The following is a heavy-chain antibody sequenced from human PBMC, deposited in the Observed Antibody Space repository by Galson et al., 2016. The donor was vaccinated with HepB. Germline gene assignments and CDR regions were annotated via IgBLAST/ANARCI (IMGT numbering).Heavy chain of an antibody. V-gene: IGHV3-33*01. CDR2: IWYDGSNK. Sequence: KGLEWVARIWYDGSNKNYGDSVKGRFTISRDNSKNTLYLQMNSLRAEDTAVYYCARDKEYYFDYWGQGTLVTVSS. J-gene: IGHJ4*02. CDR3: ARDKEYYFDY.